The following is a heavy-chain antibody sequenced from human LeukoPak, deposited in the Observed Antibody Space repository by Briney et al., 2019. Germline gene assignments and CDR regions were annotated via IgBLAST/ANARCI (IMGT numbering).Heavy chain of an antibody. V-gene: IGHV3-7*01. J-gene: IGHJ4*02. CDR2: MKHDGSEK. CDR1: GFTFSTYW. Sequence: GGSLRFSCAASGFTFSTYWMTWVRQAPGKGLEWVANMKHDGSEKYYVDSVKGRFTISRDNAKNSLYLQMNSLRAEDTAVYYCARDGSSTSPIDYWGQGTLVTVSS. D-gene: IGHD2-2*01. CDR3: ARDGSSTSPIDY.